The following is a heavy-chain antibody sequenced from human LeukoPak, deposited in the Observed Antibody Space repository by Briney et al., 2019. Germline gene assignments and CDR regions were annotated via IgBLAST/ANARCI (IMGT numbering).Heavy chain of an antibody. V-gene: IGHV4-39*01. CDR3: ARAHLWFGELLDY. J-gene: IGHJ4*02. D-gene: IGHD3-10*01. Sequence: TSETLSLTCTVSGGSITRSSYYWAWIRQPPGKGLEWIGDMYYSGNTYYNPSLMSRVTISADSSKNQFSLNLTSVTAADTAVYYCARAHLWFGELLDYWGQGTLVTVSS. CDR2: MYYSGNT. CDR1: GGSITRSSYY.